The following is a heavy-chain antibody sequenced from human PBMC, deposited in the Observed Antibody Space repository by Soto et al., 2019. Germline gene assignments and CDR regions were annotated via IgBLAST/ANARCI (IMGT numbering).Heavy chain of an antibody. D-gene: IGHD4-17*01. CDR1: GFTFSSYA. J-gene: IGHJ4*02. CDR3: ARTHDYGDYGWYFDY. Sequence: HPGGSLRLSCAASGFTFSSYAMSWVRQAPGKGLEWVSAISGSGGSNKYYADSVKGRFTISRDNSKNTLYLQMNSLRAEDTAVYYCARTHDYGDYGWYFDYWGQGTLVTVSS. V-gene: IGHV3-23*01. CDR2: ISGSGGSNK.